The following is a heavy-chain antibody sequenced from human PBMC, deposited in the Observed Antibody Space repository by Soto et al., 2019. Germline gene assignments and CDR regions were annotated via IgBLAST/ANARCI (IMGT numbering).Heavy chain of an antibody. Sequence: SETLSLTCAVSGGSISSGGYSWSWIRQPPGKGLEWIGYIYHSGSTYYNPSLKSRVTISVDRSKNQFSLKLSSVTAADTAVYYCASVVPAANNWFDPWGQGTLVTVSS. J-gene: IGHJ5*02. D-gene: IGHD2-2*01. V-gene: IGHV4-30-2*01. CDR3: ASVVPAANNWFDP. CDR2: IYHSGST. CDR1: GGSISSGGYS.